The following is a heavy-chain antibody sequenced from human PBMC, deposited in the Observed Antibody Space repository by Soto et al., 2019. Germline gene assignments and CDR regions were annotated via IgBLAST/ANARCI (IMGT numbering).Heavy chain of an antibody. D-gene: IGHD3-10*01. J-gene: IGHJ4*02. V-gene: IGHV4-39*07. CDR2: IYYSGST. Sequence: SETLSLTCTVSGGSISSSSYYWGWIRQPPGKGLEWIGSIYYSGSTNYNPSLKSRVTISVDTSKNQFSLKLSSVTAADTAVYYCARLWGWFGDYWGQGTLVTVSS. CDR1: GGSISSSSYY. CDR3: ARLWGWFGDY.